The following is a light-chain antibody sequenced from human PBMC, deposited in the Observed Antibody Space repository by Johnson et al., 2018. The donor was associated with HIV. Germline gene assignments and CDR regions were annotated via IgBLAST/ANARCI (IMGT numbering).Light chain of an antibody. V-gene: IGLV1-51*01. Sequence: QSVLTQPPSVSSAPGQKVTISCYGSSSNIANNYVSWYQQIPGTAPKLLIYDNNKRPSGIPDRFSGFKSGTSATLGITGLQTGDEADYYCGTWDTTLSAFVFGTGTKVTVL. CDR2: DNN. CDR1: SSNIANNY. CDR3: GTWDTTLSAFV. J-gene: IGLJ1*01.